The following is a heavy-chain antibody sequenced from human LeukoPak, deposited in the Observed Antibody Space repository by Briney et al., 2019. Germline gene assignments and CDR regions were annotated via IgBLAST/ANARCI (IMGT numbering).Heavy chain of an antibody. Sequence: GGSLRLSCAASGFNFNSYWINWVRLAPGKGLDWLASVNQDGSEKYYVDSVKGRFTISRDNAKNSLYLQMNSLRAEDTAVYYCTTFYTRLTDYWGQGTLVTVSS. D-gene: IGHD2/OR15-2a*01. CDR3: TTFYTRLTDY. CDR1: GFNFNSYW. CDR2: VNQDGSEK. J-gene: IGHJ4*02. V-gene: IGHV3-7*05.